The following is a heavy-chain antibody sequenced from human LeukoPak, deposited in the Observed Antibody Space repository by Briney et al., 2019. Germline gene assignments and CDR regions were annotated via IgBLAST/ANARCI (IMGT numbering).Heavy chain of an antibody. CDR3: AREVLGYCSSTSCSPPYYYYYMDV. V-gene: IGHV4-61*02. D-gene: IGHD2-2*01. CDR1: GGSISSSSYY. Sequence: SETLSLTCTVSGGSISSSSYYWGWIRQPAGKGLEWIGRIYTSGSTNYNPSLKSRVTMSVDTSKNQFSLKLSSVTAADTAVYYCAREVLGYCSSTSCSPPYYYYYMDVWGKGTTVTVSS. J-gene: IGHJ6*03. CDR2: IYTSGST.